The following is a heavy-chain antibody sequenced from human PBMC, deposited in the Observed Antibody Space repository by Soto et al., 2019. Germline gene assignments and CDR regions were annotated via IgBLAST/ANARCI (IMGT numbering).Heavy chain of an antibody. CDR2: IIPILGIA. CDR3: ARETTTSDNWFDP. D-gene: IGHD4-17*01. CDR1: GGTFSSYT. V-gene: IGHV1-69*04. J-gene: IGHJ5*02. Sequence: SVKVSCKASGGTFSSYTISWVRQAPGQGLEWMGRIIPILGIANYAQKFQGRVTITADKSTSTAYTELSSLRSEDTAVYYCARETTTSDNWFDPWGQGTLVTVSS.